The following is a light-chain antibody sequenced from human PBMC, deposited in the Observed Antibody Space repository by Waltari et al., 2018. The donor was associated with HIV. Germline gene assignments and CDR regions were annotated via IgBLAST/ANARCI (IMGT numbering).Light chain of an antibody. Sequence: NFVLTQPHSVSASPGKTVIIPCTRRSGTIGSAYVQWYQQRPGSHPSTVIYADYQRPSGVPDRFSGSVDSSSNSASLTISGQRSDDEADYYCQSYDGTNWVFGGGTKLTVL. CDR3: QSYDGTNWV. CDR1: SGTIGSAY. V-gene: IGLV6-57*01. CDR2: ADY. J-gene: IGLJ3*02.